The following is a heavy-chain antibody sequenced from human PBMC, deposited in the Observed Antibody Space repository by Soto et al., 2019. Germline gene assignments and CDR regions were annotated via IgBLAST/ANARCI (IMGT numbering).Heavy chain of an antibody. CDR2: INHSGST. V-gene: IGHV4-34*01. CDR3: ARGNHHDSSGYYAY. Sequence: SETLSLTCAVYGGSFNDYFWNWIRKTPGKGLEWIGEINHSGSTNYNPSLKSRVNISVDTSKNQFSLKLNSVTAADTAVYYCARGNHHDSSGYYAYWRQG. CDR1: GGSFNDYF. D-gene: IGHD3-22*01. J-gene: IGHJ4*02.